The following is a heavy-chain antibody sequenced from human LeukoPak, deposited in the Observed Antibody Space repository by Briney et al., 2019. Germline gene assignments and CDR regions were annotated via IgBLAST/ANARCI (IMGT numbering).Heavy chain of an antibody. D-gene: IGHD2-15*01. V-gene: IGHV4-38-2*01. CDR2: IYHSGST. J-gene: IGHJ4*02. Sequence: SETLSLTCAVSGYSISSGYYWGWIRQPSGKGLEWIGSIYHSGSTYYNPSLKSRVTISVDTSKNQFSLKLSSVTAADTAVYYCARRCSGGSCYSTYFDYWGQGTLVTVSS. CDR3: ARRCSGGSCYSTYFDY. CDR1: GYSISSGYY.